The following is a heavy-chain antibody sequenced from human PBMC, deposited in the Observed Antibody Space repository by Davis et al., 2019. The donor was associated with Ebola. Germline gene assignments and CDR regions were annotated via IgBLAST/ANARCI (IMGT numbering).Heavy chain of an antibody. V-gene: IGHV5-10-1*01. Sequence: KVSCKGSGYSFTSYWISWVRQMPGKGLEWMGRIDPSDSYTNYSPSFQGHVTISADKSISTAYLQWSSLKASDTAMYYCASLIAAAGTDYYYYGMDVWGQGTTVTVSS. J-gene: IGHJ6*02. CDR3: ASLIAAAGTDYYYYGMDV. CDR1: GYSFTSYW. CDR2: IDPSDSYT. D-gene: IGHD6-13*01.